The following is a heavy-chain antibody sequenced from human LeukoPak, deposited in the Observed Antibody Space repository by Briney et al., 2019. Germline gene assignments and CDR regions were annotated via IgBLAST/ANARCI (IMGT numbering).Heavy chain of an antibody. CDR3: ARSGYYYYYYMDV. CDR1: GFTFSDYY. CDR2: ISSSGSTI. J-gene: IGHJ6*03. V-gene: IGHV3-11*01. Sequence: PGGSLRLPCAASGFTFSDYYMSWIRQAPGKGLEWVSYISSSGSTIYYADSVKGRFTISRDNAKNSLYLQMNSLRAEDTAVYYCARSGYYYYYYMDVWGKGTTVTVSS.